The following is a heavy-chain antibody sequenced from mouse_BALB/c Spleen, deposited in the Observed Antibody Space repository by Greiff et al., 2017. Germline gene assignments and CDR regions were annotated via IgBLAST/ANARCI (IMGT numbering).Heavy chain of an antibody. CDR2: ILPGSGST. CDR1: GYTFSSYW. V-gene: IGHV1-9*01. D-gene: IGHD2-3*01. J-gene: IGHJ4*01. CDR3: ARHDGYYDYYAMDY. Sequence: VQLQQSGAELMKPGASVKISCKATGYTFSSYWIEWVKQRPGHGLEWIGEILPGSGSTNYNEKFKGKATFTADTSSNTAYMQLSSLTSEDSAVYYCARHDGYYDYYAMDYWGQGTSVTVSS.